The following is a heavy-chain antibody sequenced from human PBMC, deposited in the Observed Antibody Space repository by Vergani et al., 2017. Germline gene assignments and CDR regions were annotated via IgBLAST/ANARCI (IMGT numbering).Heavy chain of an antibody. Sequence: QVQLVQSGAEVKKPGSSVKVSCKASGGTFSSYAISWVRQAPGQGLEWMGGIIPIFGTANYAQKFKGRVTITADESTSTAYMELSSLRSEDTAVYYCAGAPSYYYDPPGGFDYWGKGTLVTVSS. CDR3: AGAPSYYYDPPGGFDY. CDR2: IIPIFGTA. CDR1: GGTFSSYA. D-gene: IGHD3-22*01. V-gene: IGHV1-69*01. J-gene: IGHJ4*02.